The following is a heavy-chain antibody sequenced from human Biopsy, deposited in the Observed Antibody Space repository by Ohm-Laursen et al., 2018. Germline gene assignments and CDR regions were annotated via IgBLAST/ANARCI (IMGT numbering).Heavy chain of an antibody. V-gene: IGHV3-11*01. J-gene: IGHJ6*02. Sequence: SLRLSCTAPGFTFSDYYMNWIRQAPGKGLEWVSFITNTGRTVYADSVKGRFTISRDNADNSLHLQMKSLRAEDTAAYYCARELGNGMDVWGQGTPVTVSS. CDR2: ITNTGRTV. CDR1: GFTFSDYY. CDR3: ARELGNGMDV.